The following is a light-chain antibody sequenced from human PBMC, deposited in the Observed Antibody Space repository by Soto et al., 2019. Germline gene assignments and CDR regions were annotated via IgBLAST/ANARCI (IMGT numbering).Light chain of an antibody. CDR3: HQYGSSPST. CDR1: QSVMGSY. CDR2: HAS. Sequence: EIVLTQSPGTLSLSPGERATLSCRASQSVMGSYLAWYQQKPGQAPRLLIFHASTRATGIPDRFSGSGSGTDFTLTVSRLEPEDSAVYYCHQYGSSPSTFGPGTKVDIK. J-gene: IGKJ3*01. V-gene: IGKV3-20*01.